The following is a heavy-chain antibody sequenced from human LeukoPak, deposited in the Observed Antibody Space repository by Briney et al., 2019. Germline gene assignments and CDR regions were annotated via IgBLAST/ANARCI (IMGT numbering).Heavy chain of an antibody. Sequence: GSLRLSCAVSGFTFSSYWMHWVRQGPGKGLAWVSRITSDGSATDYADSVKGRFTISRDNAKNTLYLHMDSLRAEDTAVYYCARDASPGYFDLWGRGTLVTVSS. CDR3: ARDASPGYFDL. J-gene: IGHJ2*01. D-gene: IGHD2-15*01. CDR1: GFTFSSYW. V-gene: IGHV3-74*01. CDR2: ITSDGSAT.